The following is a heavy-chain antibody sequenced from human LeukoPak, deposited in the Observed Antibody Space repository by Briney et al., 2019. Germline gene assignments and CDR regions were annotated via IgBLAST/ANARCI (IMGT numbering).Heavy chain of an antibody. D-gene: IGHD1-26*01. J-gene: IGHJ4*02. CDR1: GFTFSSYA. CDR3: ARAPVKWELLVSYFDY. V-gene: IGHV3-64*01. Sequence: GGSLRLSCAASGFTFSSYAMHWVRQAPGKGLEYVSAISSNGGSTYYANSVKGRFTISRDNPKNTLYLQMGSLRAEDMAVYYCARAPVKWELLVSYFDYWGQGTLVTVSS. CDR2: ISSNGGST.